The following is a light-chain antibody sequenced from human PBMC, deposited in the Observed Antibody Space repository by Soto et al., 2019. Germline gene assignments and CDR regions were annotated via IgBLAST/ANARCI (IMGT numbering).Light chain of an antibody. CDR2: AAS. V-gene: IGKV3-20*01. CDR1: QSVSSSY. J-gene: IGKJ5*01. CDR3: QQYGRSSIT. Sequence: EIVLTQSPGTLSLSPGERATLSCRASQSVSSSYLAWYQQKPGQAPRLLIYAASIRATDIPDRFSGSGSGTDFTMNISRLEHADFAVFYCQQYGRSSITFGQGTRLETK.